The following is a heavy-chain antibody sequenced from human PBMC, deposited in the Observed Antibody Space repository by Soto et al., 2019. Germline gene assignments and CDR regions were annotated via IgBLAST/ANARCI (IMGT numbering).Heavy chain of an antibody. V-gene: IGHV1-69*01. D-gene: IGHD2-2*01. J-gene: IGHJ6*02. CDR3: AREGVVPAASPYYYYGMDV. Sequence: QVQLVQSGAEVKKPGSSVKVSCKASGGTFSSYAISWVRQAPGQGLEWMGGIIPIFGTANYAQKFQGRVTITADESTSTAYMELSSLRSEDTAVYYCAREGVVPAASPYYYYGMDVWGHGTTVTVSS. CDR2: IIPIFGTA. CDR1: GGTFSSYA.